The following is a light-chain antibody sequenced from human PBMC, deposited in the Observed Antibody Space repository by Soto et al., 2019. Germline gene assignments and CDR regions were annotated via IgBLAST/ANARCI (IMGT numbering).Light chain of an antibody. CDR2: EVS. Sequence: QSALTQPPSASGSPGQSVTISCTGSSSDVGGHNHVSWYQQHPGKAPKLMIYEVSKRPSGVPDRFSGSKSVNTASLTVSGLQAEEEAEYYCSSYAGSMNLIFGGGTKLTVL. J-gene: IGLJ2*01. CDR3: SSYAGSMNLI. CDR1: SSDVGGHNH. V-gene: IGLV2-8*01.